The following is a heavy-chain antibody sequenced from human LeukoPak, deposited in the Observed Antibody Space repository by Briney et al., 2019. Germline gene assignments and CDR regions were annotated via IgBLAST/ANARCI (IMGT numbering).Heavy chain of an antibody. V-gene: IGHV3-11*05. CDR1: GFSVSDYS. CDR3: TRERRGSYYAFEA. D-gene: IGHD3-10*01. CDR2: VMSGRGST. Sequence: GGSLRLSCAASGFSVSDYSISWIRQSPGKGPEWISYVMSGRGSTNYADSVKGRFTISRDNAKNSVALQLDGLRADDTAVYFCTRERRGSYYAFEAWRQGTLVTVSS. J-gene: IGHJ4*02.